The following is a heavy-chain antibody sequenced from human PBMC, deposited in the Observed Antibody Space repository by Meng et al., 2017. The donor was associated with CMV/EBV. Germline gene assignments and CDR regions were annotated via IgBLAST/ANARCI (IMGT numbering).Heavy chain of an antibody. J-gene: IGHJ6*02. V-gene: IGHV4-39*07. CDR3: ARSDCSSTSCYNYYYYGMDV. D-gene: IGHD2-2*02. CDR1: GGSISSSSYY. CDR2: IYYSGST. Sequence: GSLRLSCTVSGGSISSSSYYWGWIRQPPGKGLEWIGSIYYSGSTYYNPSLKSRVTISVDTSKNQFSLKLSSVTAADTAVYYCARSDCSSTSCYNYYYYGMDVWGQGTTVTVSS.